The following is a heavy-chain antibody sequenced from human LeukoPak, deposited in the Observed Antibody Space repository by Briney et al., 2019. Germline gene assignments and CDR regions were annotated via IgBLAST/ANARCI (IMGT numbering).Heavy chain of an antibody. CDR3: AEAIQLWILEYPNDY. J-gene: IGHJ4*02. CDR1: GFTFSSYG. V-gene: IGHV3-30*18. Sequence: KSGGSLRLSCAASGFTFSSYGMHWVRQAPGKGLEWVAVISYDGSNKYYADSVKGRFTISRDNSKNTLYLQMNSLRAEDTAVYYCAEAIQLWILEYPNDYWGQGTLVTVSS. D-gene: IGHD5-18*01. CDR2: ISYDGSNK.